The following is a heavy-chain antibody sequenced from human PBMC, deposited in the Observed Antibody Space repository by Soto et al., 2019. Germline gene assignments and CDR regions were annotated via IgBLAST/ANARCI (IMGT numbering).Heavy chain of an antibody. CDR2: ISGSGGST. D-gene: IGHD3-9*01. Sequence: PGGSLRLSCAASGFTFSSYWMSGVRQAPGRGLEWVSAISGSGGSTYYADSVKGRFTISRDNSKNTLYLQMNSLRAEDTAVFYCAKLGSYYDILTGPFDYWGQGTLVTVSS. V-gene: IGHV3-23*01. CDR3: AKLGSYYDILTGPFDY. J-gene: IGHJ4*02. CDR1: GFTFSSYW.